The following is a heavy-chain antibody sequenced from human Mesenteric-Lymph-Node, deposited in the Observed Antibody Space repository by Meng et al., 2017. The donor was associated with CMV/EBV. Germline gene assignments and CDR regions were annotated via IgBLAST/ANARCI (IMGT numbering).Heavy chain of an antibody. D-gene: IGHD4-23*01. CDR3: ARHQRWLKSEGGFNY. CDR1: GGSFSGYY. J-gene: IGHJ4*02. CDR2: INHSGST. Sequence: QVQRQQWGEGLLKPSETLSLTCVVYGGSFSGYYWSWIRQPPGKGLEWIGEINHSGSTNYNPSLKSRVTISVDTSKNQFSLKLSSVTAADTAVYYCARHQRWLKSEGGFNYWGQGTLVTVSS. V-gene: IGHV4-34*01.